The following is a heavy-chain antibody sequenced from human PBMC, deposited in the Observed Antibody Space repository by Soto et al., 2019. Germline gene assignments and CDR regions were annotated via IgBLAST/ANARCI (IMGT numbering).Heavy chain of an antibody. CDR1: GFTFSSYA. Sequence: EVQLLESGGGLVQPGGSLRLSCAASGFTFSSYAMSWVRQAPGKGLEWVSAISGSGGSTYYADSVKGRFTISRNNSKNTLNMQMNSMRAEDTAVYYCAKFGESDFWSGYDPGYYGMDVWGQGTTVTVS. J-gene: IGHJ6*02. D-gene: IGHD3-3*01. CDR3: AKFGESDFWSGYDPGYYGMDV. V-gene: IGHV3-23*01. CDR2: ISGSGGST.